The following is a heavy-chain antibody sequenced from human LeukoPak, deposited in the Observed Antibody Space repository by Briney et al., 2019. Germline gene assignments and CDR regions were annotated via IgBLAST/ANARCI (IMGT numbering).Heavy chain of an antibody. CDR2: ISSSSSYT. J-gene: IGHJ4*02. CDR1: GFTFSDYY. D-gene: IGHD3-10*01. CDR3: AREKITMVRGVIIKYFDY. Sequence: GGSLRLSCAASGFTFSDYYMSWIRQAPGKGLEWVSYISSSSSYTNYADSVKGRFTISRDNAKNSPYLQMNSLRAEDTAVYYCAREKITMVRGVIIKYFDYWGQGTLVTVSS. V-gene: IGHV3-11*05.